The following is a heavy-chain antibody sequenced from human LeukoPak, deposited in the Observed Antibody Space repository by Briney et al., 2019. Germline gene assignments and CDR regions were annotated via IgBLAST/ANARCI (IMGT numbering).Heavy chain of an antibody. Sequence: GGSLTLSCAASGFTFDDYAMHWVRHAPGKGREWVSGITWNSDNIKYADCVKGRFTISRDNAKNSLYLQMNSLRPEDTAVYYCARGQRGYCSSTSCYWEGGYYYYMDVWGKGTTVTISS. J-gene: IGHJ6*03. V-gene: IGHV3-9*01. CDR2: ITWNSDNI. CDR3: ARGQRGYCSSTSCYWEGGYYYYMDV. D-gene: IGHD2-2*01. CDR1: GFTFDDYA.